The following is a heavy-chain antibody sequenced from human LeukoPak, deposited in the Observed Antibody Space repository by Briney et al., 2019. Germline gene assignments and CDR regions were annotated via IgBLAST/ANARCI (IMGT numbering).Heavy chain of an antibody. J-gene: IGHJ4*02. CDR1: GFTFSSYA. CDR2: IRYDGSNK. D-gene: IGHD4-23*01. V-gene: IGHV3-30*02. CDR3: AKDPYGGNYYFDY. Sequence: GGSLRLSCAASGFTFSSYAMSWVRQAPGKGLEWVAFIRYDGSNKYYADSVKGRFTISRDNSKNTLYLQMNSLRAEDTAVYYCAKDPYGGNYYFDYWGQGTLVTVSS.